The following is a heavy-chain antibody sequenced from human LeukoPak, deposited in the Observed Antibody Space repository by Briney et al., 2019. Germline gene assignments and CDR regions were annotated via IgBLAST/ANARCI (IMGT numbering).Heavy chain of an antibody. CDR2: VGISSGNT. CDR1: GFTFIDYS. D-gene: IGHD5-12*01. CDR3: ARDHRYAFDN. Sequence: PGGSLRPSCAASGFTFIDYSMNWVRQAPGKGLEWISYVGISSGNTKYADSVKGRFTISRDSAKNSVFLQMNSLRVEDTAVYYCARDHRYAFDNWGQGTLVTVSS. J-gene: IGHJ4*02. V-gene: IGHV3-48*04.